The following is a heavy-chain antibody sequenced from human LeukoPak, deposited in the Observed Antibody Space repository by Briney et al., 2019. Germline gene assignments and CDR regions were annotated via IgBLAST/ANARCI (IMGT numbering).Heavy chain of an antibody. J-gene: IGHJ5*02. CDR2: ISSSSSYI. D-gene: IGHD3-10*01. CDR1: GFTFSSYS. Sequence: PGGSLRLSCAASGFTFSSYSMNWVRQAPGKGLEWVSSISSSSSYIYYADSVKGRFTISRDNAKNSLYLQMNSLRAEDTAVYYCAREVVYNPPRRYITMVGWFDPWGQGTLVTVSS. CDR3: AREVVYNPPRRYITMVGWFDP. V-gene: IGHV3-21*01.